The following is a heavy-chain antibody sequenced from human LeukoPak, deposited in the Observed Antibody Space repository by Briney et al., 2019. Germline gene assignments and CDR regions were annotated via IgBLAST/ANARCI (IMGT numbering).Heavy chain of an antibody. D-gene: IGHD2-15*01. V-gene: IGHV3-21*01. CDR3: ARDEGAWWPIDY. CDR1: GFTFSSYS. CDR2: ITRSSIYI. Sequence: GGSLRLSCAASGFTFSSYSMNWVRQAPGKGLEWVSSITRSSIYIYYADSLKGRFTISRDNAKNSLYLQMNSLRAEDTAVYYCARDEGAWWPIDYWGQGTLVTVSS. J-gene: IGHJ4*02.